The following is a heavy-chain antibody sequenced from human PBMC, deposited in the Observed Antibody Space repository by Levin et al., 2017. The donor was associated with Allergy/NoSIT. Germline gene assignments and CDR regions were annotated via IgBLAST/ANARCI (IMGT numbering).Heavy chain of an antibody. CDR2: ISSSGSTI. CDR3: ARVLRSDDDAFDI. V-gene: IGHV3-11*01. CDR1: GFTFSDYY. J-gene: IGHJ3*02. Sequence: GESLKISCAASGFTFSDYYMSWIRQAPGKGLEWVSYISSSGSTIYYADSVKGRFTISRDNAKNSLYLQMNSLRAEDTAVYYCARVLRSDDDAFDIWGQGTMVTVSS.